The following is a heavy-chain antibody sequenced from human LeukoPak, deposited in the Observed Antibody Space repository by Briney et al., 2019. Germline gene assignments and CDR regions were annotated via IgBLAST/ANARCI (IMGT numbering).Heavy chain of an antibody. D-gene: IGHD4-17*01. CDR2: INHSGST. CDR3: ARASHDYGDYSHFDY. Sequence: SETLSLTCTVSGDSINTYYWSWIRQPPGKGLEWIGEINHSGSTNYNPSLKSRVTISVDKSKNQFSLKLSSVTAADTAVYYCARASHDYGDYSHFDYWGQGTLVTVSS. V-gene: IGHV4-34*01. J-gene: IGHJ4*02. CDR1: GDSINTYY.